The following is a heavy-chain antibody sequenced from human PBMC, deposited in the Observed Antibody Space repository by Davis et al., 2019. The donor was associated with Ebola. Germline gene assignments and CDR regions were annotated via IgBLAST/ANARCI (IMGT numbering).Heavy chain of an antibody. D-gene: IGHD2-8*01. J-gene: IGHJ6*02. V-gene: IGHV3-23*01. CDR2: IRGSGSTT. Sequence: GESLKISCAASGFTFSTYWMSWVRLAPGKGLEWVSGIRGSGSTTYYADSVKGRFTISRDNSKNTVFLQMNSLRAEDTAVYYCARGVGYGMDVWGQGTTVTVSS. CDR3: ARGVGYGMDV. CDR1: GFTFSTYW.